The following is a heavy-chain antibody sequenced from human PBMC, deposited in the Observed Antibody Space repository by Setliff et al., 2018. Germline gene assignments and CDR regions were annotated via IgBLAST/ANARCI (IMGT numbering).Heavy chain of an antibody. CDR3: ARGIGGCSSTSCYDGYYYMDV. J-gene: IGHJ6*03. D-gene: IGHD2-2*01. CDR2: IIPIFGTA. V-gene: IGHV1-69*13. Sequence: GASVKVSCKASGGTFSSYAISWVRQAPGQGLEWMGGIIPIFGTANYAQKFQGRVTITADESTSTAYMELSSLRSEDTAVYYCARGIGGCSSTSCYDGYYYMDVWGKGTTVTVSS. CDR1: GGTFSSYA.